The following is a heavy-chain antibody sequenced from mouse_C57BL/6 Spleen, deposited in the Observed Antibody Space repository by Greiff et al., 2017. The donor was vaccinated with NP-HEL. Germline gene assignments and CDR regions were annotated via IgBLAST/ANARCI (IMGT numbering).Heavy chain of an antibody. CDR2: IDPSDSYT. Sequence: QVQLQQPGAELVRPGTSVKLSCKASGYTFTSYWMHWVKQRPGQGLEWIGVIDPSDSYTNYNQKFKGKATLTVDTSSSTAYMQLSSLTSEDSAVYYWARSIYYGSSSYYFDYWGQGTTLTVSS. J-gene: IGHJ2*01. CDR3: ARSIYYGSSSYYFDY. V-gene: IGHV1-59*01. CDR1: GYTFTSYW. D-gene: IGHD1-1*01.